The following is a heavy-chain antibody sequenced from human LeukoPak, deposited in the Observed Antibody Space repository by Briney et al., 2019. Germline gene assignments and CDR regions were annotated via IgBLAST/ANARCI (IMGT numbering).Heavy chain of an antibody. CDR1: GFTFSSYG. J-gene: IGHJ6*03. D-gene: IGHD4-17*01. CDR2: IWYDGSNK. Sequence: PGRSLRLSCAASGFTFSSYGMHWVRQAPGKGLEWVAVIWYDGSNKYYADSVKGRFTISRDNSKNTLYLRMNSLRAEDTAVYYCARDERVTTSNYYYYYMDVWGKGTTVTVSS. V-gene: IGHV3-33*01. CDR3: ARDERVTTSNYYYYYMDV.